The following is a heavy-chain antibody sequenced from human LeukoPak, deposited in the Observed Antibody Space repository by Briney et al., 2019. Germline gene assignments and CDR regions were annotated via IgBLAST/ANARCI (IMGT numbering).Heavy chain of an antibody. CDR3: ARDSSRSIAARPRGFDY. Sequence: GASVKVSCKASGGTFSSYAISWVRQAPGQGLEWMGGIIPIFGTANYAQKFQGRVTITADESTSTAYMELSSLRSEDTAVYYCARDSSRSIAARPRGFDYWGQGTLVTVSS. CDR1: GGTFSSYA. CDR2: IIPIFGTA. V-gene: IGHV1-69*13. J-gene: IGHJ4*02. D-gene: IGHD6-6*01.